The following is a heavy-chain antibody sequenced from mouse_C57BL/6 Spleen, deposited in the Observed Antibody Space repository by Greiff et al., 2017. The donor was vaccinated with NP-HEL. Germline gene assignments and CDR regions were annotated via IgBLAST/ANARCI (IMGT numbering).Heavy chain of an antibody. V-gene: IGHV1-75*01. J-gene: IGHJ1*03. CDR2: IFPGSGST. Sequence: QVQLKESGPELVKPGASVKISCKASGYTFTDYYINWVKQRPGQGLEWIGWIFPGSGSTYYNEKFKGKATLTVDKSSSTAYMLLSSLTSEDSAVYFCARRGDYDVPYFDVWGTGTTVTVSS. CDR1: GYTFTDYY. D-gene: IGHD2-4*01. CDR3: ARRGDYDVPYFDV.